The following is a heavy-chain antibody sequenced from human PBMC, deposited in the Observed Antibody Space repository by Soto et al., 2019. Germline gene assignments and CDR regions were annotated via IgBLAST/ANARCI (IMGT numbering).Heavy chain of an antibody. D-gene: IGHD3-3*01. Sequence: SGPTLVNPTQTLRLTFTFSGFSLSTSGMCVSWIRQPPGKALEWLALIDWDDDKYYSTSLKTRLTISKDTSKNQVVPTMTNMDPVDTATYYCARMNGVTIFGVVPYYYGMDVWGQGTTVTVSS. J-gene: IGHJ6*02. CDR2: IDWDDDK. V-gene: IGHV2-70*01. CDR3: ARMNGVTIFGVVPYYYGMDV. CDR1: GFSLSTSGMC.